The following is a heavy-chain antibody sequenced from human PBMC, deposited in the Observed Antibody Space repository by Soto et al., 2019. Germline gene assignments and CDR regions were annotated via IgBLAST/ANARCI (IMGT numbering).Heavy chain of an antibody. J-gene: IGHJ4*02. Sequence: GXSLRLSCAASGFTFSSYALSWFRQAPVKGLEWVSAISGSGGSTYYADSVKGRFTISRDNSKNTLYLQMNSLRAEDTAVYYCAKEYEYSSGWERIDYWGQGTLVTVSS. CDR1: GFTFSSYA. CDR3: AKEYEYSSGWERIDY. D-gene: IGHD6-19*01. V-gene: IGHV3-23*01. CDR2: ISGSGGST.